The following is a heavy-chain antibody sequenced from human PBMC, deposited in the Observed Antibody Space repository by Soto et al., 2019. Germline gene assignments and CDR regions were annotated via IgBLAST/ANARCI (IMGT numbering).Heavy chain of an antibody. CDR2: IIPIFGTA. CDR3: ASGGDSSNWFDP. CDR1: GGTFSSYA. J-gene: IGHJ5*02. Sequence: WASVKVSCKASGGTFSSYAISWVRQAPGQGLEWMGGIIPIFGTANYAQKFQGRVTITADESTSTAYMELSSLRSEDTAVYYCASGGDSSNWFDPWGQGTLVTVSS. D-gene: IGHD2-21*02. V-gene: IGHV1-69*13.